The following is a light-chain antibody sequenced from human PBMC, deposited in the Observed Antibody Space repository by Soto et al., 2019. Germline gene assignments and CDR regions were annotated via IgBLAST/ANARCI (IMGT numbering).Light chain of an antibody. CDR2: EVS. Sequence: QSALTQPASVSGSPGQSITISCTGTSSDVGGYNYVSWYQQHPGKAPKLIIYEVSNRPSGVSNRFSGSKSGNTASLTISVLQAEDEADYYCNSYTRKATGVFGTGTKLTVL. V-gene: IGLV2-14*01. J-gene: IGLJ1*01. CDR3: NSYTRKATGV. CDR1: SSDVGGYNY.